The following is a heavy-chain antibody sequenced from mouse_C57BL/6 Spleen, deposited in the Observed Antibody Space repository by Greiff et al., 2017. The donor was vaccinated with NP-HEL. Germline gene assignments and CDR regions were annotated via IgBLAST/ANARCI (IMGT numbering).Heavy chain of an antibody. D-gene: IGHD1-1*01. CDR1: GFTFSDYG. J-gene: IGHJ4*01. V-gene: IGHV5-15*01. Sequence: EVHLVESGGGLVQPGGSLKLSCAASGFTFSDYGMAWVRQAPRKGPEWVAFISNLAYSIYYADTVTGRFTITRENATNTLYLEMSSLSSEDTAIYYCERLAIATVVGRHYAMDYWGQGTSVTVSS. CDR3: ERLAIATVVGRHYAMDY. CDR2: ISNLAYSI.